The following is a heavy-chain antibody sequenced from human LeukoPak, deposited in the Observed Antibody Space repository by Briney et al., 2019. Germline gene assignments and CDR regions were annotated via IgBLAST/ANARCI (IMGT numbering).Heavy chain of an antibody. D-gene: IGHD3-10*01. V-gene: IGHV3-33*03. CDR3: AKELMVRGHYYGMDV. Sequence: GGSLRLSCAASGFTFSSYGMHWVRQAPGKGLEWVAVIWYDGSNKYYADSVKGRFTISRDNAKNSLYLQMNSLRAEDTALYYCAKELMVRGHYYGMDVWGQGTTVTVSS. CDR2: IWYDGSNK. J-gene: IGHJ6*02. CDR1: GFTFSSYG.